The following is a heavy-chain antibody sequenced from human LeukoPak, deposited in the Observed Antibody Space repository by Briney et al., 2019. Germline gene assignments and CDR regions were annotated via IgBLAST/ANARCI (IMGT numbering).Heavy chain of an antibody. J-gene: IGHJ4*02. CDR1: GFTFSSYA. CDR2: ISGSGGST. V-gene: IGHV3-23*01. CDR3: AKEATYYYGSSGYYPYYFDY. D-gene: IGHD3-22*01. Sequence: PGGSLRLSCAASGFTFSSYAMSWVRQAPGKGLEWVSAISGSGGSTYYADSVKGRFTISRDNSKNTLYLQMNSLRAEDTAVYYCAKEATYYYGSSGYYPYYFDYWGQGTLVTVSS.